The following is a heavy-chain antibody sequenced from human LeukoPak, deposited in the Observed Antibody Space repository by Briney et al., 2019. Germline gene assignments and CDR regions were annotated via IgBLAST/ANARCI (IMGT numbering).Heavy chain of an antibody. CDR2: IIPILGIA. J-gene: IGHJ4*02. D-gene: IGHD6-13*01. V-gene: IGHV1-69*02. Sequence: GASVKVSCKASGYTFTGYYMHWVRQAPGQGLEWMGRIIPILGIANYAQKFQGRVTITADKSTSTAYMELSSLRSEDTVVYYCATAYYTAAAGTPFDYWGQGTLVTVSS. CDR3: ATAYYTAAAGTPFDY. CDR1: GYTFTGYY.